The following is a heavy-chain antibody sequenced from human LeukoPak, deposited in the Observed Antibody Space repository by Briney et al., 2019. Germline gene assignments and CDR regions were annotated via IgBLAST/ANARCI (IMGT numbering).Heavy chain of an antibody. CDR1: GFTFGSYA. CDR3: ARVLSLRYFDWVLYADC. J-gene: IGHJ4*02. D-gene: IGHD3-9*01. Sequence: PGGSLRLSCAASGFTFGSYAMSWVRQAPGKGLEWVSAISGSGGSTYYADSVKGRFTISRDNSKNALYLQMNSLRAEDTAIYYCARVLSLRYFDWVLYADCWGQGILVTVSS. CDR2: ISGSGGST. V-gene: IGHV3-23*01.